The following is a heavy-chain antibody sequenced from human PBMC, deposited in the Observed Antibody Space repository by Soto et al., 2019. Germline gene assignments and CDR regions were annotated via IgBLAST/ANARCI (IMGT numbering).Heavy chain of an antibody. D-gene: IGHD4-17*01. V-gene: IGHV3-48*01. Sequence: EVQLVESGGGSVQPGGSLRLSCAASGFTFSDYNMNWVRQAPGKGLEWVSYISSRHTIYYADSVKGRFTISRDNAKNSLYLQMNGLRAEDTAVYYCARIASYGDIPFDFWGQGMLVTVSS. CDR3: ARIASYGDIPFDF. J-gene: IGHJ4*02. CDR1: GFTFSDYN. CDR2: ISSRHTI.